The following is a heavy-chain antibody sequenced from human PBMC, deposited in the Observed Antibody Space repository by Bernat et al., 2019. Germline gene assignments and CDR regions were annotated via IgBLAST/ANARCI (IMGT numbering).Heavy chain of an antibody. CDR2: IDPSDSYS. CDR1: GYSFTIYW. V-gene: IGHV5-10-1*03. J-gene: IGHJ4*02. Sequence: EVQLVQSGAEVKKPGESLKISCKGSGYSFTIYWITWVRQMPGKGLEWMGRIDPSDSYSNYSPSFQSNVTISADKSISTAYLQWSRLKASDTGMYYYARTGTNTVTNWGQGTLVTVST. D-gene: IGHD4-17*01. CDR3: ARTGTNTVTN.